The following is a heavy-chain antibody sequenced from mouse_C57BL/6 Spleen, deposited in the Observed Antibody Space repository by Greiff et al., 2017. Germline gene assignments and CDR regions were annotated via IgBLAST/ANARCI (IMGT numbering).Heavy chain of an antibody. J-gene: IGHJ3*01. D-gene: IGHD2-4*01. CDR2: IRSKSNNYAT. Sequence: EVKLMESGGGLVQHKGSLKLSCAASGFSFNTYAMNWVRQAPGKGLEWVARIRSKSNNYATYYADSVKDRFTISRDDSESMLYLQMNNLKTEDTAMYYCAYDSWFAYWGQGTLVTVSA. V-gene: IGHV10-1*01. CDR3: AYDSWFAY. CDR1: GFSFNTYA.